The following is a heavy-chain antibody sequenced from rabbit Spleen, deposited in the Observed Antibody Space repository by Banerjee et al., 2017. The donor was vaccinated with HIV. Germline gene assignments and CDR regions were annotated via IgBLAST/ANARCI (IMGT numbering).Heavy chain of an antibody. CDR2: INIATGKS. D-gene: IGHD7-1*01. Sequence: QEQLVESGGGLVQPEGPLTLTCKASGVSFSDQDVMCWVRQAPGKGLEWITCINIATGKSAYASWVSGRFIMSRTSSTTVTLQMTSLTAADTATYYCARDLVTAIGWNFALWGQGTLVTVS. J-gene: IGHJ3*01. V-gene: IGHV1S45*01. CDR1: GVSFSDQDV. CDR3: ARDLVTAIGWNFAL.